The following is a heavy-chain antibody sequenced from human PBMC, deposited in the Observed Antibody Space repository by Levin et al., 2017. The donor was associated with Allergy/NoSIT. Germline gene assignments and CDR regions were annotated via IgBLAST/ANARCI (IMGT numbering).Heavy chain of an antibody. J-gene: IGHJ3*02. CDR1: GYTFLVYG. Sequence: ASVKVSCKASGYTFLVYGIIWVRQAPGEGLEWLGWISPNNGHTKVSHKVQGRVTMTTDASTTTAYLDIRSLTSDDTAVYYCARDLGTGWYDNAFEIWGQATLVSVSS. V-gene: IGHV1-18*01. D-gene: IGHD6-19*01. CDR3: ARDLGTGWYDNAFEI. CDR2: ISPNNGHT.